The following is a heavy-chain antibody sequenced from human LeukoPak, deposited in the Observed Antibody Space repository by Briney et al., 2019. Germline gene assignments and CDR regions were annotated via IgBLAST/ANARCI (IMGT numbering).Heavy chain of an antibody. J-gene: IGHJ4*02. CDR1: RYTFTGYY. CDR2: INPNSGGT. V-gene: IGHV1-2*02. D-gene: IGHD6-19*01. CDR3: ARDSSGWFLVY. Sequence: ASAKVSCKASRYTFTGYYMHWVRQAPGQGLEGMGWINPNSGGTNYAQKFQGRVTMTRDTSISTAYMELSRLRSDDTAVYYCARDSSGWFLVYWGQGTLVTVSS.